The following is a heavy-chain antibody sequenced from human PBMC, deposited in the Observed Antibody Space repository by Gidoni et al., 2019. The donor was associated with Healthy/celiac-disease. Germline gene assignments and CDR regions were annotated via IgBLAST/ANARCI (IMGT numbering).Heavy chain of an antibody. D-gene: IGHD3-9*01. V-gene: IGHV4-39*01. J-gene: IGHJ4*02. CDR3: ARPVILTDPTYTDGFDY. CDR1: GGSIRSSRYY. Sequence: QLQLQESGPGLVKPSETLSLTCTVSGGSIRSSRYYWGWIRQPPGKGLEWIGSIYYSGRTYYNPSLKSRVTISVDTSKNQFSLKLSSVPAADTAVYYCARPVILTDPTYTDGFDYWGQGTLVTVSS. CDR2: IYYSGRT.